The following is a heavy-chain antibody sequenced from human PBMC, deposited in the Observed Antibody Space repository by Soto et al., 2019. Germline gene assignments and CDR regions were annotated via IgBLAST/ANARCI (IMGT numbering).Heavy chain of an antibody. CDR2: IIPKFPTG. V-gene: IGHV1-69*06. Sequence: QVQLVQSGTEVMKPGSSVRVSCKVSGGSFSDYAITWVRQAPGQGLEWMRGIIPKFPTGEYAKKFQGTVKITADKSTSTDYLEVSSLRHEDTAVYYCARDGVRGGWYYFDLWGQGTQVSVSS. CDR3: ARDGVRGGWYYFDL. J-gene: IGHJ4*02. CDR1: GGSFSDYA. D-gene: IGHD6-19*01.